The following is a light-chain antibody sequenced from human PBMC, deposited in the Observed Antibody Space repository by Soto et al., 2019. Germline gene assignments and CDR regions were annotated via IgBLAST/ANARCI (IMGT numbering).Light chain of an antibody. Sequence: IQMTQSPTSLSASVGDRVTITCRASQGISNFLAWFQQKPGKAPKSLVYGASSLQSGVPSRFKGSGSGTDFPLTITHLQPEDFATDYCQQYHSSPPSFGQGTKVEIK. CDR3: QQYHSSPPS. CDR2: GAS. J-gene: IGKJ1*01. CDR1: QGISNF. V-gene: IGKV1-16*01.